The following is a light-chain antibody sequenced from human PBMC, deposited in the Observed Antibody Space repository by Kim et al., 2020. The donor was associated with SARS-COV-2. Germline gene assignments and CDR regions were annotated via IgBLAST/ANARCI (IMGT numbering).Light chain of an antibody. CDR2: GG. J-gene: IGKJ1*01. CDR3: QQYSSYPRT. V-gene: IGKV1-16*02. CDR1: QGINNY. Sequence: DIQMTQSPTSLSASVGDRVTITCRASQGINNYLVWFQQKPGKAPKSLIYGGSSEFSSSGSGTHFILTINNLQPEDFATYYCQQYSSYPRTFGQGTKLEI.